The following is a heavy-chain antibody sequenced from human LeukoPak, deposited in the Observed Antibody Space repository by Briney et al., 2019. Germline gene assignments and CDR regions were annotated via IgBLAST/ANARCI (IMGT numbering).Heavy chain of an antibody. CDR1: GGSISSGSYY. Sequence: SETLSLTCTVSGGSISSGSYYWGWIRQPPGKGLEWIGSIYYSGSTYYNPSLKSRVTISVDTSKNQFSLKLSSVTAADTAVYYCARITTMISDYWGQGTLVTVSS. V-gene: IGHV4-39*07. J-gene: IGHJ4*02. D-gene: IGHD3-22*01. CDR2: IYYSGST. CDR3: ARITTMISDY.